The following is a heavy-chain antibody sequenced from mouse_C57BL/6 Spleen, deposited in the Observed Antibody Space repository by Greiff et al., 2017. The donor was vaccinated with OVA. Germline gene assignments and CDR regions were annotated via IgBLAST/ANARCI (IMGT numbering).Heavy chain of an antibody. CDR1: GYAFTNYL. CDR3: ARELGR. CDR2: INPGSGGT. V-gene: IGHV1-54*01. Sequence: QVQLQQSRAELVRPGTSVKVSCKASGYAFTNYLIEWVKQRPGQGLEWIGVINPGSGGTNYNEKFKGKATLTADKSSSTAYMQLSSLTSEDSAVYFCARELGRWGQGTTLTVSS. D-gene: IGHD4-1*01. J-gene: IGHJ2*01.